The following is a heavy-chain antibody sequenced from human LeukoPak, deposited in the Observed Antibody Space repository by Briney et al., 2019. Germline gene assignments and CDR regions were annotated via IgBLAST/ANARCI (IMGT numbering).Heavy chain of an antibody. V-gene: IGHV4-30-2*01. CDR3: ARVRRIAVAGTTWYFDL. CDR2: IYHSGST. D-gene: IGHD6-19*01. Sequence: PSETLSLTCAVSGGSISSGGYSWSWIRQPPGKGLEWIGYIYHSGSTYYNPSLKSRVTISVDRSKNQFSLKLSSVTAADTAVYYCARVRRIAVAGTTWYFDLWGRGTLVTVSS. CDR1: GGSISSGGYS. J-gene: IGHJ2*01.